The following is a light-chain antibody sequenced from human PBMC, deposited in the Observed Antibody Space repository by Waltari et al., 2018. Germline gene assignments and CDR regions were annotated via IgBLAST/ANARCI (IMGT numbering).Light chain of an antibody. CDR1: QSVSSY. CDR3: QQRSNWLPIT. CDR2: YAS. V-gene: IGKV3-11*01. Sequence: EIVLTQSPATLSLSPGERATLSCRASQSVSSYLAWYQQKPGQAPRLLIYYASNRATGIPARFSGSGSGTDFTLTISSLEPEDFAVYYCQQRSNWLPITFGQGTRLEIK. J-gene: IGKJ5*01.